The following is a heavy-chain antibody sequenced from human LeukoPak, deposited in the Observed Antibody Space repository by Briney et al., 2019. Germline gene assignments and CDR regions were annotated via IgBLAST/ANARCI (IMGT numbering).Heavy chain of an antibody. J-gene: IGHJ4*02. CDR3: AIQSIAPRPGY. D-gene: IGHD6-6*01. CDR2: INPNSGGT. Sequence: GASVKVSCKASGYTFTGYYMHWVRQAPGQGLEWMGRINPNSGGTDYAQKFQGRVTMTRDTSVNTAYMELSRLGSDDTAVYYCAIQSIAPRPGYWGQGTLVTVSS. CDR1: GYTFTGYY. V-gene: IGHV1-2*06.